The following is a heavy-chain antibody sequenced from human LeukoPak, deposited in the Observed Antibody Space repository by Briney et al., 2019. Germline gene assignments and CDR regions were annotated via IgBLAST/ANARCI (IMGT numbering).Heavy chain of an antibody. J-gene: IGHJ4*02. CDR2: ISAYNGNT. V-gene: IGHV1-18*01. CDR3: ARGARQWLVLRNFDY. Sequence: GASVKVSCKASGYSFTSYGISWVRQAPGQGLEWMGWISAYNGNTNYAQKLQGRVTMTTDTSTSTAYMELRSLRSDDTAVYYCARGARQWLVLRNFDYWGQGTLVTVSS. CDR1: GYSFTSYG. D-gene: IGHD6-19*01.